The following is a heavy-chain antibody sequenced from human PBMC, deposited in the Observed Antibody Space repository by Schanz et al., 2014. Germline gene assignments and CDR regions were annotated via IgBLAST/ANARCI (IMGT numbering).Heavy chain of an antibody. J-gene: IGHJ5*02. D-gene: IGHD5-12*01. Sequence: QVQLVQSGAEVKKPGASVKVSCKASGYTLTAYYMHWVRQAPGQGLEWMGWINPDSGGTNYAQKFQGRVTMTRDMSINTAYMELSGLTSDDTAVYYCAREKGHGYSGLSWGQGTLLAVSS. CDR3: AREKGHGYSGLS. CDR1: GYTLTAYY. V-gene: IGHV1-2*02. CDR2: INPDSGGT.